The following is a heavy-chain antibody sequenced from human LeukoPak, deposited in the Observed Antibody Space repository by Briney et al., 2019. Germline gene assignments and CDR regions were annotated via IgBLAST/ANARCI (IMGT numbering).Heavy chain of an antibody. D-gene: IGHD6-19*01. CDR2: ISGSSNTI. J-gene: IGHJ4*02. Sequence: PGGSLRLSCAASGFTFSSYSMNWVRQAPGKGLEWVSYISGSSNTIYYADSVKGRFTISRDNAKNSLYLRMNSLRAEDTAVYYCARDSASGWFFDYWGQGTLVTVSS. CDR1: GFTFSSYS. V-gene: IGHV3-48*04. CDR3: ARDSASGWFFDY.